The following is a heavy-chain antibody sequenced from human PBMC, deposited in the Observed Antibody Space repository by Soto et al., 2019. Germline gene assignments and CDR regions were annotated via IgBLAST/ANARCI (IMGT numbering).Heavy chain of an antibody. CDR1: GVTFSGFD. Sequence: GSLRLSCXASGVTFSGFDMHWVRQPTGKGLEWVSTIGTAGDTYYAVSVKGRFTISRDNAKNSLSLQMNSLRAGDTAVYFCARGQEVGAHFFDSWGQGTQVTVSS. CDR2: IGTAGDT. J-gene: IGHJ4*02. V-gene: IGHV3-13*01. CDR3: ARGQEVGAHFFDS. D-gene: IGHD2-15*01.